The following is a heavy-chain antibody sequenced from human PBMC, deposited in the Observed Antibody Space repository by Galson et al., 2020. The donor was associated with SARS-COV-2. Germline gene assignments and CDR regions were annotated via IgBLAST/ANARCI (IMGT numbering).Heavy chain of an antibody. CDR1: EFTFSDFY. Sequence: TGGSLRLSCTASEFTFSDFYMSWIRQAPGRGLEWVSYISSSGSYTNYANSVKGRFTISRDNVKNSLYLQMNSLRVEDTAVYYCARVPRYCSGGSCPPVDYWGQGTLVTVSS. CDR2: ISSSGSYT. CDR3: ARVPRYCSGGSCPPVDY. D-gene: IGHD2-15*01. J-gene: IGHJ4*02. V-gene: IGHV3-11*06.